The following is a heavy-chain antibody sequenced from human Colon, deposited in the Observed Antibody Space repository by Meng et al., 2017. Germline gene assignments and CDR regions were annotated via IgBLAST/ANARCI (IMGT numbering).Heavy chain of an antibody. Sequence: VSGPGLVTPSQTLALTGTVSGGSMSSGGFYWSWIRQNPGKGLEWIGYIYYSGSTYYNPSLRSRVAISIDTSKNQFSLKLTSVTAADTAVYFCARTNYGDYNWFDPWGQGTLVTVSS. V-gene: IGHV4-31*03. CDR1: GGSMSSGGFY. J-gene: IGHJ5*02. CDR2: IYYSGST. D-gene: IGHD4-17*01. CDR3: ARTNYGDYNWFDP.